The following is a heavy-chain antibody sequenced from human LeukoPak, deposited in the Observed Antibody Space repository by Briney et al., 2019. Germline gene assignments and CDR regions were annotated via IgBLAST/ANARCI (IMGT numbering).Heavy chain of an antibody. V-gene: IGHV4-34*01. D-gene: IGHD3-3*01. CDR1: GGSFSGYY. J-gene: IGHJ4*02. Sequence: SETLSLTCAVYGGSFSGYYWSWIRQPPGKGLEWIGENNHSGSTNYNPSLKSRVTISVDTSKNQFSLKLSSVTAADTAVYYCARVGPYYDFWSGYYTRQIFDYWGQGTLVTVSS. CDR3: ARVGPYYDFWSGYYTRQIFDY. CDR2: NNHSGST.